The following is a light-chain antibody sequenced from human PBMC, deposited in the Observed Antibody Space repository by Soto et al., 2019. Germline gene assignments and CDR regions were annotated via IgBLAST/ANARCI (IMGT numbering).Light chain of an antibody. J-gene: IGKJ5*01. V-gene: IGKV3-11*01. CDR3: KTGSNLLFT. CDR2: DAS. Sequence: EIVLTQSPATLSLSPGERATLSCRASQSVSRYLAWYQQKPGQAPRLLIYDASNRATGIPARFSGSGSGTDFTLTINSLGPEDFAVYSGKTGSNLLFTFGQRTILAI. CDR1: QSVSRY.